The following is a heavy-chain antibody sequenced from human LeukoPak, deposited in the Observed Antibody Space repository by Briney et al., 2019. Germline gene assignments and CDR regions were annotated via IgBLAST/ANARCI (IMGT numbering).Heavy chain of an antibody. D-gene: IGHD5-24*01. CDR3: ARDRYGDGFAHFDY. CDR1: GYTFTSYA. J-gene: IGHJ4*02. CDR2: ITPSGGT. Sequence: ASVTVSFKSSGYTFTSYAMHWVRQAPGQGLEWMGWITPSGGTNYPQKIQGRVAITSDTSITTAYMDLSRLTSDDTAVYYCARDRYGDGFAHFDYWGQGALVTVSS. V-gene: IGHV1-2*02.